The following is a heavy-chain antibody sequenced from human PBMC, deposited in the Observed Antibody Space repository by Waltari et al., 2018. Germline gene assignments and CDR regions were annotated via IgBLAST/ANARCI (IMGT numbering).Heavy chain of an antibody. CDR3: ATYSSSFDY. V-gene: IGHV4-59*08. CDR1: GGSISSHY. J-gene: IGHJ4*02. Sequence: QVQLQESGPGLVKPSETLSLTCTVSGGSISSHYWSWIRQPPGKGLEWIGYIYYSGSTNYNPSLKSRVTISVDTSKNQFSLKLSSVTAADTAVYYCATYSSSFDYWGQGTLVTVSS. CDR2: IYYSGST. D-gene: IGHD6-6*01.